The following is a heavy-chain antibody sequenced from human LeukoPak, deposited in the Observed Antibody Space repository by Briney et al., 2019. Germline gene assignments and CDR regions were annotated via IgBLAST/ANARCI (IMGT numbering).Heavy chain of an antibody. CDR1: GFTFSSYA. D-gene: IGHD3-22*01. Sequence: QTGGSLRLSCAASGFTFSSYAMSWVRQAPGKGLEWVSAISSSGGSTYYADSVKGRFTISRDNSKNTLYLQMNSLRAEDTAVYYCAKVYDSSGYYDDAFDIWGQGTMVTVSS. J-gene: IGHJ3*02. CDR2: ISSSGGST. CDR3: AKVYDSSGYYDDAFDI. V-gene: IGHV3-23*01.